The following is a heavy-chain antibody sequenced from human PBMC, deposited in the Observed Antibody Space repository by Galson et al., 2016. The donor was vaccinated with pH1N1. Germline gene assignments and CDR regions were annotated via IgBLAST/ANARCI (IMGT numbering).Heavy chain of an antibody. D-gene: IGHD3-10*01. Sequence: SVKVSCKASKGTFSSYAMTWVRQAPGQGLEWMGGIIGMFGTTNYAQKFQGRLTINADEFTSTSYTELTSLRSDDTAVYYCARGNYYYDSGPLDYLGQGTLVTVSS. CDR2: IIGMFGTT. CDR3: ARGNYYYDSGPLDY. V-gene: IGHV1-69*13. CDR1: KGTFSSYA. J-gene: IGHJ4*02.